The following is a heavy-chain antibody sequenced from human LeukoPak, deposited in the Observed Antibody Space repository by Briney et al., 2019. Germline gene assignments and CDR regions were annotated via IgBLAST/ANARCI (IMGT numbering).Heavy chain of an antibody. CDR1: GFTFSGSA. V-gene: IGHV3-73*01. CDR2: IRSKANSYAT. CDR3: TRRTYYDYVWGSYHWFDP. J-gene: IGHJ5*02. D-gene: IGHD3-16*02. Sequence: GGSLRLSCAASGFTFSGSAMHWVRQASGKGLEWVGRIRSKANSYATAYAASVKGRFTISRDDSKNTAYLQMNSLKTEDTAVYYCTRRTYYDYVWGSYHWFDPWGQGTLVTASS.